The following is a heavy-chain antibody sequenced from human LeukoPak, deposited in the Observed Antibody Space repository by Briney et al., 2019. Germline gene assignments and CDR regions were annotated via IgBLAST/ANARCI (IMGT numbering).Heavy chain of an antibody. CDR3: ARDPGYSSGWYVVTQRFAPGGWFDP. J-gene: IGHJ5*02. D-gene: IGHD6-19*01. V-gene: IGHV4-39*07. CDR2: IYYSGST. Sequence: PSETLSLTCTVSGGSISSSSYYWGWIRQPPGKGLEWIGSIYYSGSTYYNPSLKSRVTISVDTSKNQFSLKLSSVTAADTAVYYCARDPGYSSGWYVVTQRFAPGGWFDPWGQGTLVTVSS. CDR1: GGSISSSSYY.